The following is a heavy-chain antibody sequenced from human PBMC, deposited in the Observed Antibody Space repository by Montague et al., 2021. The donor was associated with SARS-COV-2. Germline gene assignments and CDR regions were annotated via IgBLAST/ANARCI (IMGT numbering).Heavy chain of an antibody. J-gene: IGHJ3*02. CDR2: IYYSGIT. CDR3: ARLPHGVRSSAFDI. Sequence: SETLSLTCSVSGASISSSDYYWGWIRQPPGKGLEWIGSIYYSGITHYDPSLKSRATLSVDTSKNQFSLRLRSVTAADTAVYYCARLPHGVRSSAFDIWGQGTMVTVSS. CDR1: GASISSSDYY. D-gene: IGHD4-17*01. V-gene: IGHV4-39*01.